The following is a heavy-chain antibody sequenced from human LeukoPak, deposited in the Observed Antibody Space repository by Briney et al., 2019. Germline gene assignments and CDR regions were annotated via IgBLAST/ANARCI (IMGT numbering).Heavy chain of an antibody. Sequence: KPGGSLRLSCAASGFTFSSYSMNWVRQAPGKGLEWVSSISSSSSYIYYTDSVKGRFTISRDNAKNSLYLQMNNLRAEDTAVYYCAIQKYGGNSGYFDYWGQGTLVTVSS. CDR3: AIQKYGGNSGYFDY. CDR2: ISSSSSYI. J-gene: IGHJ4*02. CDR1: GFTFSSYS. V-gene: IGHV3-21*01. D-gene: IGHD4-23*01.